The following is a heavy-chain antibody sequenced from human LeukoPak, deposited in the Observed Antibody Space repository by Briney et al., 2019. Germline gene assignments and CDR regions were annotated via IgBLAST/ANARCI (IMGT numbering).Heavy chain of an antibody. CDR3: ARLTTMTIGTYYYYMDV. V-gene: IGHV4-59*01. Sequence: SETLSLTCTVSGGSMNTYCWSWIRQPPGKGLEWIRYVYYRGSTNYSPSLKSRVTISADTPKNQFSLKLISVTAADTAAYFCARLTTMTIGTYYYYMDVWGKGTTVIVSS. D-gene: IGHD3-22*01. CDR1: GGSMNTYC. J-gene: IGHJ6*03. CDR2: VYYRGST.